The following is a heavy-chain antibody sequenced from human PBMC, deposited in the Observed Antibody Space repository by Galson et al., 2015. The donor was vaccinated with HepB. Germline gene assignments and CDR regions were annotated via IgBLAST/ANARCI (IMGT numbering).Heavy chain of an antibody. V-gene: IGHV3-21*01. D-gene: IGHD1-7*01. J-gene: IGHJ6*02. Sequence: SLRLSCAASGFTFSSYSMNWVRQAPGKGLEWVSSISSSSSYIYYADSVKGRFTISRDNAKNSLYLQMNSLRAEDTAVYYCARGVTGTRRYYYGMDVWGQGTTVTVSS. CDR1: GFTFSSYS. CDR3: ARGVTGTRRYYYGMDV. CDR2: ISSSSSYI.